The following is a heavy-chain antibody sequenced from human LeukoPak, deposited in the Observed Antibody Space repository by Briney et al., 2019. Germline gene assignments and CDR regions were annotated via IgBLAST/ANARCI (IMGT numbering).Heavy chain of an antibody. CDR2: IYHSGYT. CDR3: ARHFGAYNCADY. D-gene: IGHD5-24*01. CDR1: GDSITSSSFY. Sequence: PSETLSLTCTVSGDSITSSSFYWGWIRQSPGKGLEWIGNIYHSGYTDSNPSLMSRLTLSVDTSKNQFSLKLKYVTAADTAVYYCARHFGAYNCADYWGQGTLVTVSS. J-gene: IGHJ4*02. V-gene: IGHV4-39*01.